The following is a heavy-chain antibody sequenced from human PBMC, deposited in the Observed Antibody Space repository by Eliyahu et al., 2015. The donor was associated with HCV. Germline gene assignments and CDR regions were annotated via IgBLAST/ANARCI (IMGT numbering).Heavy chain of an antibody. CDR3: ARFSFRAAVQNDWYFDL. D-gene: IGHD6-25*01. CDR1: GFTXDXNV. Sequence: EVQLVESGGGLVQPGGSLTLSXXAXGFTXDXNVIAWIRQVSGRGLEWVXIIYDTGRVFSVDSVKGRFATSRDVSKNTVFLQMNSLRDEDAALYYCARFSFRAAVQNDWYFDLWGRGILVTVSS. CDR2: IYDTGRV. J-gene: IGHJ2*01. V-gene: IGHV3-66*01.